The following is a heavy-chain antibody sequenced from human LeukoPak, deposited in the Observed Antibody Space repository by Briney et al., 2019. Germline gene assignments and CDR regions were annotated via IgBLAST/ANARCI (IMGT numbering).Heavy chain of an antibody. CDR3: AKIGANVGF. CDR2: ISTTGGTT. V-gene: IGHV3-23*01. CDR1: GLTFSSYG. Sequence: GGSLRLSCAASGLTFSSYGMSWVRQAPGRGLEWVSAISTTGGTTYYADSVRGRFTISRDNSKNTLYLQMNSLRAEDTAVYYCAKIGANVGFWGQGTLVTVSS. D-gene: IGHD4/OR15-4a*01. J-gene: IGHJ4*02.